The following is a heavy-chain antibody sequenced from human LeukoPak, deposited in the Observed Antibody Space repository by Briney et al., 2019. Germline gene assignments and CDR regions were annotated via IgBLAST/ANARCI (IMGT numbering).Heavy chain of an antibody. Sequence: GGSLRLSCAASGFTFSSYSMNWVRQAPGKGLEWVSSISSSSSYIYYADSVKGRFTISRDNAKNSLYLQMNSLRAEDTAVYYCAKADYGDLYFDYWGQGTLVTVSS. CDR2: ISSSSSYI. V-gene: IGHV3-21*01. D-gene: IGHD4-17*01. CDR3: AKADYGDLYFDY. CDR1: GFTFSSYS. J-gene: IGHJ4*02.